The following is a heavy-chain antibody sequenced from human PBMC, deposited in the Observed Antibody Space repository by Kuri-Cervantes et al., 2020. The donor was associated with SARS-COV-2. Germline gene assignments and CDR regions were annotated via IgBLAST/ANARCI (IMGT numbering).Heavy chain of an antibody. CDR2: ISPNNGNT. Sequence: ASVKVTCKASGYSFNTYGITWVRQAPGHGPEWMGWISPNNGNTRYAQKFRGRVTLTTDSSTNTAYMELNSLRSDDTAVYYCARDYSSPYYFEFWGQGSLVTVSS. CDR1: GYSFNTYG. J-gene: IGHJ4*02. V-gene: IGHV1-18*04. CDR3: ARDYSSPYYFEF. D-gene: IGHD4-11*01.